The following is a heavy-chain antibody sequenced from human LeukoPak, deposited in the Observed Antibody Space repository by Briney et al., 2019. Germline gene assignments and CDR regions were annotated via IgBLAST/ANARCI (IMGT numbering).Heavy chain of an antibody. Sequence: ASVKVSCKASGYTFTGYYMHGVRQAPGQGREGMGRINPNRGGTKHAQKSQGRVDMTRGTSIRTAYMELRRLRSDDTAVYYCARGRSFYSGSYEAINWFDPWGQGTLVTVSS. CDR2: INPNRGGT. V-gene: IGHV1-2*06. CDR3: ARGRSFYSGSYEAINWFDP. J-gene: IGHJ5*02. D-gene: IGHD1-26*01. CDR1: GYTFTGYY.